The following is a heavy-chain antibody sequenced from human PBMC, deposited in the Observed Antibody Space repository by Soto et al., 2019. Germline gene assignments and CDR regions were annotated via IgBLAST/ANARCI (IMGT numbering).Heavy chain of an antibody. D-gene: IGHD1-26*01. J-gene: IGHJ4*02. Sequence: QVQLEQSGAEVKKPGASVKVSCKASGFTFTGHYMHWVRQAPGQGLEWMGWINPNSGGTSYAQKFQGRVTMTRDTSITTAYMELSRLSSDDTAVYYCAKSGSSFRPSLGYFDYWGQGTLVIVSS. V-gene: IGHV1-2*02. CDR3: AKSGSSFRPSLGYFDY. CDR1: GFTFTGHY. CDR2: INPNSGGT.